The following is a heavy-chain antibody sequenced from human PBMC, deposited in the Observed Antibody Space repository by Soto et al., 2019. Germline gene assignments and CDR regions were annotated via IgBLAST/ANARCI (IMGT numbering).Heavy chain of an antibody. CDR3: AKLVRTCSSTSCYRQVGYYYGMDV. CDR2: ISGSGGST. V-gene: IGHV3-23*01. D-gene: IGHD2-2*01. J-gene: IGHJ6*02. Sequence: WGSLRLSCAASGFTFSSYAIIFVRHSALKWLEWVSAISGSGGSTYYADSVKGRFTISRDNSKNTLYLQMNSLRAEDTAVYYCAKLVRTCSSTSCYRQVGYYYGMDVWGQGTTVTVSS. CDR1: GFTFSSYA.